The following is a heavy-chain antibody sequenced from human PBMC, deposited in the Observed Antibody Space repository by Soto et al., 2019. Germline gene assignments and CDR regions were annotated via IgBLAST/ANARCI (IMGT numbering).Heavy chain of an antibody. J-gene: IGHJ4*02. D-gene: IGHD4-17*01. CDR3: VSQRTTVPTQAYFDY. Sequence: PSETLSLTCTVSGGSVTNSSYYWGWIRQSPGKGLEWIGSVYYRGRSYSKSSVKSRVTISVDTSKNRFSLSLNSVTASDTAVYFCVSQRTTVPTQAYFDYWRPRALVTVSS. V-gene: IGHV4-39*01. CDR1: GGSVTNSSYY. CDR2: VYYRGRS.